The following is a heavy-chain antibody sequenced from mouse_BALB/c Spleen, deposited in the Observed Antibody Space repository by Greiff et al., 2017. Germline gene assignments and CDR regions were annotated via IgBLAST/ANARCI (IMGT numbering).Heavy chain of an antibody. J-gene: IGHJ4*01. CDR3: ARWYYASYYAMDY. V-gene: IGHV1-18*01. CDR1: GYTFTDYN. D-gene: IGHD1-1*01. CDR2: INPNNGGT. Sequence: VQLQQSGPELVKPGASVKIPCKASGYTFTDYNMDWVKQSHGKSLEWIGDINPNNGGTIYNQKFKGKATLTVDKSSSTAYMELRSLTSEDTAVYYCARWYYASYYAMDYWGQGTSVTVSS.